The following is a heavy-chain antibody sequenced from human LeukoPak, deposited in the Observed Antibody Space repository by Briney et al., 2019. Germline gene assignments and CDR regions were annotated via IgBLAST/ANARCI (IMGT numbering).Heavy chain of an antibody. CDR3: ARGLERLPEYLQH. Sequence: SVKVSCKASGGTFGSYAISWVRQAPGQGLEWVGRIIPILGIANYAQKFQGRVTITADKSTSTAYMELSSLRSEDTAVYYCARGLERLPEYLQHWGQGTLVTVSS. D-gene: IGHD1-1*01. V-gene: IGHV1-69*04. CDR2: IIPILGIA. J-gene: IGHJ1*01. CDR1: GGTFGSYA.